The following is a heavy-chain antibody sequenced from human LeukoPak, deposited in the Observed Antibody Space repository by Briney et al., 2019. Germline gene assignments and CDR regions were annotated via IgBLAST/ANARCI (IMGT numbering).Heavy chain of an antibody. CDR3: ASGGLVGSGWTFDY. Sequence: ASVTVSFKASGYTFTIYDINWVRQATGQGLEWMGWMNPNSGNTGYSQKFQGRVTITRNTSISTAYMELSSLRSEDTAVYYCASGGLVGSGWTFDYWGQGTLVTVSS. D-gene: IGHD6-19*01. V-gene: IGHV1-8*01. J-gene: IGHJ4*02. CDR1: GYTFTIYD. CDR2: MNPNSGNT.